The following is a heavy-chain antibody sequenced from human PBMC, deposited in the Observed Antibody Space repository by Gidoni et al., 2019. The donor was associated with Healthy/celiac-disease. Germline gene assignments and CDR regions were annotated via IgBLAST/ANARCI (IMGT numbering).Heavy chain of an antibody. CDR1: GFTFSSYA. J-gene: IGHJ4*02. V-gene: IGHV3-30*04. CDR3: ARAPGFH. Sequence: QVQLVESGGGVVQPGRSLRLSCAASGFTFSSYAMHWVRQAPGKGLEWVAVISYDGSNKYYADSVKGRFTISRDNSKNTLYLQMNSLRAEDTAVYYCARAPGFHWGQGTLVTVSS. CDR2: ISYDGSNK.